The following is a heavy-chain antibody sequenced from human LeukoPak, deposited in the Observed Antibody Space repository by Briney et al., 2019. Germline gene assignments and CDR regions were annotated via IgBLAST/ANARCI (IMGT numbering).Heavy chain of an antibody. Sequence: PGGSLRLSCAASGFTFSSYAMNWVRQAPGKGLEWVSVIWYDGGNKYYADSLKGRVTISRDNSKNTLFLQMTSLRAEDTAIYYCAKKRLTTTGREFDYWGQGTPVTVSS. CDR1: GFTFSSYA. J-gene: IGHJ4*02. CDR3: AKKRLTTTGREFDY. CDR2: IWYDGGNK. V-gene: IGHV3-33*06. D-gene: IGHD1-1*01.